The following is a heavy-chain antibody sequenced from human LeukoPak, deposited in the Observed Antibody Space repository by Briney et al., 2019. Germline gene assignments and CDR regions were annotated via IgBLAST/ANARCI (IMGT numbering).Heavy chain of an antibody. D-gene: IGHD6-19*01. CDR2: IYYSGHT. V-gene: IGHV4-59*08. CDR3: AQTTGWPGFDF. CDR1: GGSISTYY. Sequence: SETLSLTCTVSGGSISTYYWSWIRQPPGKGLEWIGFIYYSGHTNYNPSLTSRVTISVDTSKNQFSLSLTSVTAADTAIYYCAQTTGWPGFDFWGPGALVTVSS. J-gene: IGHJ4*02.